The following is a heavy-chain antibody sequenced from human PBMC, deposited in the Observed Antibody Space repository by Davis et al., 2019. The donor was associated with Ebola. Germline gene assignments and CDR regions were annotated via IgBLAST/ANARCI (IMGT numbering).Heavy chain of an antibody. CDR2: ISGSGNT. J-gene: IGHJ4*02. CDR1: GFTFDDYA. CDR3: AKIEAYGSGNYFEY. V-gene: IGHV3-23*01. Sequence: SLNISCAASGFTFDDYAMHWVRQAPGKGLEWVSTISGSGNTFYADSVKGRLIISRDNSKSTLYLQMNSLRVEDTAVYYCAKIEAYGSGNYFEYWGQGTLVTISS. D-gene: IGHD3-10*01.